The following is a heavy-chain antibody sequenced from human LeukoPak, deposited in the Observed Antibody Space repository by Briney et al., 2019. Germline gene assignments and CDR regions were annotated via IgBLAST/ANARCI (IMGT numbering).Heavy chain of an antibody. CDR3: ATGLYYYDSSGYSVYFDY. CDR1: GYTFTSYG. D-gene: IGHD3-22*01. CDR2: ISAYNGNT. J-gene: IGHJ4*02. V-gene: IGHV1-18*01. Sequence: GASVKVSCKASGYTFTSYGISWVRQAPGQGLEWMGWISAYNGNTNYAQKLQGRVTMTTDTSTSTAYMELRSLRSDDTAVYYCATGLYYYDSSGYSVYFDYWGQGTLVTVSS.